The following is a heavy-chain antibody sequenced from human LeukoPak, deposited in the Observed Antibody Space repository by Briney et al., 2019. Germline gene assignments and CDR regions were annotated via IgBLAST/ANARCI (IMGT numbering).Heavy chain of an antibody. J-gene: IGHJ4*02. CDR2: IYYSGST. V-gene: IGHV4-31*03. D-gene: IGHD2-15*01. CDR1: GGSISSGGYY. CDR3: ARDHLFCSGGNCYWTGFDH. Sequence: PSETLSLTCTVSGGSISSGGYYWGWIRQHPGKGLEWIGYIYYSGSTYYNPSLKSRVTISVDTSKNQFSLKLSSVTAADTAVYYCARDHLFCSGGNCYWTGFDHWGQGTLVTVSS.